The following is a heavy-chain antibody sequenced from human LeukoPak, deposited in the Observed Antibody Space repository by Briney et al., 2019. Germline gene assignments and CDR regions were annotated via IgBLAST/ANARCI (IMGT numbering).Heavy chain of an antibody. Sequence: PGGSLRLSCAASGFTFSSYLMSWVRQVPGKGLEWVSTIRGNGGGTYYADSVKGRFTIPRDNSKNTLYLQMNSLRAEDTALYYCARRLCSGGSCSSLDYWGQGTLVTVSS. CDR2: IRGNGGGT. D-gene: IGHD2-15*01. J-gene: IGHJ4*02. V-gene: IGHV3-23*01. CDR3: ARRLCSGGSCSSLDY. CDR1: GFTFSSYL.